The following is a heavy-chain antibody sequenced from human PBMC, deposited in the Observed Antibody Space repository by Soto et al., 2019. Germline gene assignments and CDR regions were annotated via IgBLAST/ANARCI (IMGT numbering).Heavy chain of an antibody. D-gene: IGHD2-21*02. CDR2: ISAYNGNT. CDR1: GYTFTSYG. Sequence: ASVKVSCKASGYTFTSYGISWVRQAPGQGLEGMGWISAYNGNTSYAQKLQGRVTMTTDTSTSTAYMELRSLRSDDTAVYYCARRRAYCGGDCYWDDDAFDIWGQGTMVTVSS. V-gene: IGHV1-18*01. J-gene: IGHJ3*02. CDR3: ARRRAYCGGDCYWDDDAFDI.